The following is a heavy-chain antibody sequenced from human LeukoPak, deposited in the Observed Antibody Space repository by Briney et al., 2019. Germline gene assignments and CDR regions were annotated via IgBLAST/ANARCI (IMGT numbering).Heavy chain of an antibody. CDR3: ARDGSDPMIWSY. J-gene: IGHJ4*02. Sequence: PSETLSLTCTVSGGSISSGGYYWSWIRQHPGKGLEWIGYIYYSGSTYYNPSLKSRVTISVDTSKNQFSLKLSSVTAADTAVYYCARDGSDPMIWSYWGQGTLVTVSS. CDR1: GGSISSGGYY. V-gene: IGHV4-31*03. CDR2: IYYSGST. D-gene: IGHD3-22*01.